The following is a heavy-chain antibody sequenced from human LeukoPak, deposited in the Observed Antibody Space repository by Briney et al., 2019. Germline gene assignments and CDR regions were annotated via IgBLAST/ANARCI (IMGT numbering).Heavy chain of an antibody. CDR3: ARSGDSGYDFFDY. D-gene: IGHD5-12*01. Sequence: SETLSLTCTVSGGSINTYYWSWIRQPPGKGLEWIGYISYSGSTKYNPSLKNRVTISVDTSKNHLSLKLSSVTAADTAIYYCARSGDSGYDFFDYWGQGTLVTVSS. V-gene: IGHV4-59*01. J-gene: IGHJ4*02. CDR1: GGSINTYY. CDR2: ISYSGST.